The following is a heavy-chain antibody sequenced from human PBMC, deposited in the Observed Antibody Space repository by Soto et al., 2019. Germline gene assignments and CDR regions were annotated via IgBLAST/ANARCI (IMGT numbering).Heavy chain of an antibody. CDR2: INPGNGNT. D-gene: IGHD4-17*01. V-gene: IGHV1-3*01. Sequence: QVQVLQSGAEVKKPGAAVKVSCEASGYTFSFYVIHWVRQAPGQRLEWMGWINPGNGNTKYSQKFQDRVTITRDTSANIVYMELSSLGPDDTALYYCARDKDDYGDYPTYWGQGPLLTVSS. CDR3: ARDKDDYGDYPTY. CDR1: GYTFSFYV. J-gene: IGHJ4*02.